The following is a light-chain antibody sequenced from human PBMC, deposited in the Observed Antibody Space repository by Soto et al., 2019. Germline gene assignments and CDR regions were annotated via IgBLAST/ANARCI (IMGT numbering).Light chain of an antibody. J-gene: IGKJ5*01. CDR3: QQANSFPIT. CDR2: DAS. V-gene: IGKV1-5*01. CDR1: QSISIL. Sequence: DIQMTQSPSTLSASVGDRVTITCRASQSISILLSWYQQKPGKAPKLLIYDASSLESGVPSRFSGSGSGTDFTLTISSLQPEDCAIYFCQQANSFPITFGQGTRLEIK.